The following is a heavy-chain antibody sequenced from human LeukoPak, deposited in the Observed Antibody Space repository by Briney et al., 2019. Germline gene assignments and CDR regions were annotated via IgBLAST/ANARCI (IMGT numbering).Heavy chain of an antibody. CDR3: AKAEDLVGASSPDY. D-gene: IGHD1-26*01. V-gene: IGHV3-23*01. J-gene: IGHJ4*02. Sequence: GGSLRLSCAASGFTFSSYAMSWVRQAPGKGLEWVSAISGSGGSTYYADSVKGRFTISRDNSKNTLYLQMNSLRAEDTAVSYCAKAEDLVGASSPDYWGQGTLVTVSS. CDR2: ISGSGGST. CDR1: GFTFSSYA.